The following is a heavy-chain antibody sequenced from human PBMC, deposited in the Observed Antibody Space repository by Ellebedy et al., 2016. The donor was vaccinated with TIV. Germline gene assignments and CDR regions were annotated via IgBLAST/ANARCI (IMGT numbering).Heavy chain of an antibody. D-gene: IGHD3-16*02. V-gene: IGHV3-74*01. CDR3: SNIGGREGLHMGESSCRDY. J-gene: IGHJ4*02. Sequence: GESLKISXAASGFTFSSYRMHWVRQAPGKGLVWVSHINSDGSSTTYADSVKGRFTISRDNAKNTLYLHMNSLGAEDTAVYYCSNIGGREGLHMGESSCRDYWGQGTLVTVSS. CDR2: INSDGSST. CDR1: GFTFSSYR.